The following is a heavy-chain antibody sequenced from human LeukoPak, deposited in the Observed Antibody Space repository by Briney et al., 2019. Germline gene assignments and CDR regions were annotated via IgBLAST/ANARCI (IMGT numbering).Heavy chain of an antibody. CDR3: AKAFKWLADFDY. CDR2: ISGSGGST. J-gene: IGHJ4*02. CDR1: GFTFSSYA. V-gene: IGHV3-23*01. D-gene: IGHD6-19*01. Sequence: GSLRLSCAASGFTFSSYAMSWVRQAPGKGLEWVSAISGSGGSTYCADSVKGRFTISRDNSKNTLYLQMNSLRAEDTAVYYCAKAFKWLADFDYWGQGTLVTVSS.